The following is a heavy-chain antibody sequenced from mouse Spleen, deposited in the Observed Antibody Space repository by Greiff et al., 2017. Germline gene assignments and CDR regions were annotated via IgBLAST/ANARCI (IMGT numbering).Heavy chain of an antibody. D-gene: IGHD1-1*01. V-gene: IGHV1-69*01. Sequence: QVQLKQPGAELVMPGASVKLSCKASGYTFTSYWMHWVKQRPGQGLEWIGEIDPSDSYTNYNQKFKGKATLTVDKSSSTAYMQLSSLTSEDSAVYYCARWGYYDGSYNYWGQGTTLTVSS. CDR1: GYTFTSYW. CDR2: IDPSDSYT. CDR3: ARWGYYDGSYNY. J-gene: IGHJ2*01.